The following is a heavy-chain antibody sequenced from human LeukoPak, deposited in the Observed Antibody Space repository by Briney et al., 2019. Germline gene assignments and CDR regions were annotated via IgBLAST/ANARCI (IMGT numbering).Heavy chain of an antibody. Sequence: GGSLRLSCAASGFTLSRSAMSWVRQAPGKGLEWVSAITSGGSTYYADSVKGRFIISRDISKNTLYLQMNSLRVEDTAVYYCAKDGGSGMGFDPWGQGTLVTVSS. CDR2: ITSGGST. J-gene: IGHJ5*02. CDR3: AKDGGSGMGFDP. D-gene: IGHD3-10*01. CDR1: GFTLSRSA. V-gene: IGHV3-23*01.